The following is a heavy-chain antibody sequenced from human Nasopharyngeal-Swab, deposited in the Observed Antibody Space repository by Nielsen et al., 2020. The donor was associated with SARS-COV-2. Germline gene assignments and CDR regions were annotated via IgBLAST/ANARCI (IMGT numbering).Heavy chain of an antibody. CDR3: ARTYYYDSSGYSSLDY. Sequence: YGPTLVKPTQTLTLTCTFSGFSLSTSGMCVSWIRQPPGKALEWLALIDWDDDKYYSTSLKTRLTISKDTSKNQVVLTMTNMDPVDTATYYCARTYYYDSSGYSSLDYWGQGTLVTVSS. D-gene: IGHD3-22*01. CDR2: IDWDDDK. V-gene: IGHV2-70*01. J-gene: IGHJ4*02. CDR1: GFSLSTSGMC.